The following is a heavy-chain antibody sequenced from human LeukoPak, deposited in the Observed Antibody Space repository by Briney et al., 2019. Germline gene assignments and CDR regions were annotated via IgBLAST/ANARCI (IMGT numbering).Heavy chain of an antibody. V-gene: IGHV4-39*07. D-gene: IGHD3-10*01. CDR2: IYYSGST. Sequence: SETLSLTCAVSGVSINSSNYYWGWIRQPPGKGLEWIGSIYYSGSTYYNPSLKSRVTISVDTSKNQFSLKLSSVTAADTAVYYCARVLDYGSEKTYYFDYWGQGTLVTVSS. J-gene: IGHJ4*02. CDR3: ARVLDYGSEKTYYFDY. CDR1: GVSINSSNYY.